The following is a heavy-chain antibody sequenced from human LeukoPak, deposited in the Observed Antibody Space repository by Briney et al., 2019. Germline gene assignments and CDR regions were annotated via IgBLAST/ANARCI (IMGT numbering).Heavy chain of an antibody. V-gene: IGHV5-51*01. CDR1: GYSFTTYW. J-gene: IGHJ5*02. D-gene: IGHD3-10*01. CDR2: IYPGDSDT. CDR3: VRRNYGSSIRWFDP. Sequence: GESLKISCKGSGYSFTTYWIGWVRQMPGKGLEWMGIIYPGDSDTGYSPSFQGQVTISADKSIRTAYLQWSSLKASDTAVYYCVRRNYGSSIRWFDPWGQGTLVTVSS.